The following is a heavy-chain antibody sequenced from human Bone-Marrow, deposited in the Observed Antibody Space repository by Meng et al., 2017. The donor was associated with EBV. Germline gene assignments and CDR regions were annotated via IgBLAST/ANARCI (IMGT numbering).Heavy chain of an antibody. Sequence: QVQLVESGGGVVQPGRSLSLSCSASGFTFSSYAMHWVRQAPGKGLEWVAVISYDGSNKYYADSVKGRFTISRDNSKNTLYLQMNSLRAEDTAVYYCAKDPYSDYASGWFDPWGQGTLGNVSS. CDR3: AKDPYSDYASGWFDP. D-gene: IGHD5-12*01. CDR2: ISYDGSNK. J-gene: IGHJ5*02. CDR1: GFTFSSYA. V-gene: IGHV3-30-3*01.